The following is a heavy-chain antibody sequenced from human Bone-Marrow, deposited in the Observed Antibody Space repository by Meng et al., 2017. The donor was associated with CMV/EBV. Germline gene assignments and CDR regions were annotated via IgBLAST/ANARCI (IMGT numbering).Heavy chain of an antibody. D-gene: IGHD2-2*01. CDR2: IYYSGST. Sequence: LRLSCTVSGGSISSGGYYWSWIRQHPGKGLEWIGYIYYSGSTYYNPSLKSRVTISVDTSKNQFSLKLSSVTAADTAVYYCARYMVVPAAVDAFDICGQGTMVTVSS. V-gene: IGHV4-31*03. CDR3: ARYMVVPAAVDAFDI. CDR1: GGSISSGGYY. J-gene: IGHJ3*02.